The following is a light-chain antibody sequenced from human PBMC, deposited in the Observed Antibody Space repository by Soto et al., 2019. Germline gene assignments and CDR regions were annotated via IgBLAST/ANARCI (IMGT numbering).Light chain of an antibody. CDR3: QQYGSSPYT. Sequence: EIVLTQSPGTLSLSPGERATLSCKASQSVRSSYLAWYQQKPGQAPRLPIYGASSRATGIPDRFSGSGSGTDFTLTISRLEPEDFVVYYCQQYGSSPYTFGQGTKLEIK. J-gene: IGKJ2*01. V-gene: IGKV3-20*01. CDR2: GAS. CDR1: QSVRSSY.